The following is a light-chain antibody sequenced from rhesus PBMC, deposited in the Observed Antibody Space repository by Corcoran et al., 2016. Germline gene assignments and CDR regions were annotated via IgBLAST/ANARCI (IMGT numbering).Light chain of an antibody. CDR3: SSYGGSNSFVL. CDR1: SSDIGGYNL. J-gene: IGLJ3*01. Sequence: QAALTQRPSVSGSPGQSVTISCTGTSSDIGGYNLVSWYQQLPGTAPKLMIYAVSKRPSGVSDRFSGSKSCNTATLTISGLQAEDEADYYCSSYGGSNSFVLFGGGTRLTVL. V-gene: IGLV2-32*02. CDR2: AVS.